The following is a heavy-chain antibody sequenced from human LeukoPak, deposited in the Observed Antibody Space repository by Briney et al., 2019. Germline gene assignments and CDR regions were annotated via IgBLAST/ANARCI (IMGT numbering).Heavy chain of an antibody. J-gene: IGHJ6*02. CDR2: INHNGNVN. D-gene: IGHD3-16*01. V-gene: IGHV3-7*03. CDR1: GFTFSSYW. Sequence: GGSLRLSCAGSGFTFSSYWMNWARQAPGKGLEWVASINHNGNVNYYVDSVKGRFTISRDNAKNSLYLQMSNLRAEDTAVYFCARGGGLDVWGQGATVTVSS. CDR3: ARGGGLDV.